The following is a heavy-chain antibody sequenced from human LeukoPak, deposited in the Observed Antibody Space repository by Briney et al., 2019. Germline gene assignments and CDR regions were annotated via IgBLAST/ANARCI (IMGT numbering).Heavy chain of an antibody. V-gene: IGHV3-23*01. D-gene: IGHD6-19*01. Sequence: GGSLRLSCAASGFTFTSYSMNWVRQAPGKGLEWVSAISGSGGSTYYADSVKGRFTISRDNSKNTLYLQMNSLRAEDTAVYYCAKFSVAGVAYWGQGTLVTVSS. CDR3: AKFSVAGVAY. CDR1: GFTFTSYS. CDR2: ISGSGGST. J-gene: IGHJ4*02.